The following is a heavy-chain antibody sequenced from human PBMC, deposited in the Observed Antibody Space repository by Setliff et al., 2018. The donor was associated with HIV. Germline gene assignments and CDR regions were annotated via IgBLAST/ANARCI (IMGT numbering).Heavy chain of an antibody. Sequence: SETLSLTCTVSGGSIFSHYWSWIRQPPGKGLEWIGYIYYSGNTYYSPSLKSRVTISMDTAKNRFSLKLSSVTAADTAVYYCARSVVVVTVEWFDPWGQGTLVTVSS. J-gene: IGHJ5*02. V-gene: IGHV4-59*11. CDR1: GGSIFSHY. D-gene: IGHD2-21*02. CDR3: ARSVVVVTVEWFDP. CDR2: IYYSGNT.